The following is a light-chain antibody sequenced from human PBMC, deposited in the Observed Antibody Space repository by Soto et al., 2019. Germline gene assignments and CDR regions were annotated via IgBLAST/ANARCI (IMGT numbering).Light chain of an antibody. Sequence: QSVLTQFASVSGSPGQSITISCTGASSDVGFYNFVSWYQQYPGKAPKLLIYDVSKRPSGVPNRFSASKSGNTASLTISGLQAEDEADYYCSSYRSSNTPVVFGGGTKVTVL. CDR1: SSDVGFYNF. V-gene: IGLV2-14*03. CDR2: DVS. CDR3: SSYRSSNTPVV. J-gene: IGLJ3*02.